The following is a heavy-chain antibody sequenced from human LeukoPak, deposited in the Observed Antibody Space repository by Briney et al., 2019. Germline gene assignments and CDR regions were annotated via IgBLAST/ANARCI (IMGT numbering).Heavy chain of an antibody. CDR1: GFPFYSYW. CDR3: AKVPLIYDSSGNYFDY. Sequence: PGGSLRLSCTASGFPFYSYWMTWVRQTPGKGLEWVANIRHDGSTKYYVDSVKGRFTISRDNAKKSLYLQMNSLRAEDTALYYCAKVPLIYDSSGNYFDYWGQGTLVTVSS. V-gene: IGHV3-7*03. J-gene: IGHJ4*02. D-gene: IGHD3-22*01. CDR2: IRHDGSTK.